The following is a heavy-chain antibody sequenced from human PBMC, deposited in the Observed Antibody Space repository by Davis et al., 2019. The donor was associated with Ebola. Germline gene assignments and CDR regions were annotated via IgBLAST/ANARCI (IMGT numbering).Heavy chain of an antibody. J-gene: IGHJ4*02. D-gene: IGHD3-3*01. CDR2: INGGNDNT. CDR3: AGDGGNWSGFYGLLDY. Sequence: AASVTVSCKASGYTFSTYAMHWVRQAHGQRLEWMGWINGGNDNTKYSQKFQGRVTITRDTSATTAYMERSSLRSEDTAVYYCAGDGGNWSGFYGLLDYWGQGTLVTVSS. V-gene: IGHV1-3*01. CDR1: GYTFSTYA.